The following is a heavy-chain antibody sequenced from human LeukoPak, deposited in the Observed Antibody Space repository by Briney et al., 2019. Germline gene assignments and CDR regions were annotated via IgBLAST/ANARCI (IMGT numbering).Heavy chain of an antibody. CDR3: ANPFGNYYDSRTDSKTGY. V-gene: IGHV3-23*01. CDR2: ISPSGDIT. Sequence: GGSLRLSCAASGFILSSHGMNWVRQAPGKGLEWVSGISPSGDITYYADSVKGRFTISRDNSKNTLYLQMNSLRAEDTAVYYCANPFGNYYDSRTDSKTGYWGQGTLVTVSS. J-gene: IGHJ4*02. CDR1: GFILSSHG. D-gene: IGHD3-22*01.